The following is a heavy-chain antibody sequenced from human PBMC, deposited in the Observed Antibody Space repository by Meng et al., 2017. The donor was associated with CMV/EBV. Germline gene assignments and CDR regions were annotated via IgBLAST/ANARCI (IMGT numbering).Heavy chain of an antibody. CDR3: VRKKVLVVPAAISPRTYYFDY. J-gene: IGHJ4*02. Sequence: GSLRLSCTVSGGSVSSGSYYWSWTRQPPGKGLEWIGYIYYSGSTNYNPSLKSRVTISVDTSKNQFSLKLSSVTAADTAVYYCVRKKVLVVPAAISPRTYYFDYWGQGTLVTVSS. V-gene: IGHV4-61*01. D-gene: IGHD2-2*02. CDR1: GGSVSSGSYY. CDR2: IYYSGST.